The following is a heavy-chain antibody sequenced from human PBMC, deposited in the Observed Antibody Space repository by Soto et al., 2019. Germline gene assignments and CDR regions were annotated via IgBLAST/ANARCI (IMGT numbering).Heavy chain of an antibody. D-gene: IGHD3-9*01. J-gene: IGHJ4*02. V-gene: IGHV4-38-2*01. CDR2: IYHSGST. CDR3: ARYDILTGGDY. Sequence: PSETLSLTCAVSGYSISSCYYWGWIRQPPGKGLECILSIYHSGSTYYNPSLKSRVTISVDTSKNQFSLKLSSVTAADTAVYYCARYDILTGGDYWGQGTLVTVSS. CDR1: GYSISSCYY.